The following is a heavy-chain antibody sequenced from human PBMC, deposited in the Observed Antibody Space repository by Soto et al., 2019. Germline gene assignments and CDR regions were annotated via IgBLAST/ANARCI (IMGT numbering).Heavy chain of an antibody. Sequence: KPSETLSLTCNVTGGSFNGYFWSWIRQSPGKGLEWIGEISHREDTNYNPSFKSRVTISLDTSRNAFSLEMESVTPEDTAVYYCARVAYCSGDDCFASYFDYWGQGIQVTVSS. CDR1: GGSFNGYF. D-gene: IGHD2-15*01. CDR2: ISHREDT. J-gene: IGHJ4*02. V-gene: IGHV4-34*01. CDR3: ARVAYCSGDDCFASYFDY.